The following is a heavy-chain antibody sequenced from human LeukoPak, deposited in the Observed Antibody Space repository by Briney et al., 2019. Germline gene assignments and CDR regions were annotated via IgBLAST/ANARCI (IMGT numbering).Heavy chain of an antibody. J-gene: IGHJ4*02. CDR1: GYTITDYH. CDR2: INPNTGGT. V-gene: IGHV1-2*02. D-gene: IGHD5-24*01. Sequence: ASVKVSCKASGYTITDYHMHWVRQDPGQGVEWVGWINPNTGGTNYAQSFQGRVTKNRDTSINTSYVELSSLISDDTALYFCARGGHGHTQNDFWGQGTLVSVSS. CDR3: ARGGHGHTQNDF.